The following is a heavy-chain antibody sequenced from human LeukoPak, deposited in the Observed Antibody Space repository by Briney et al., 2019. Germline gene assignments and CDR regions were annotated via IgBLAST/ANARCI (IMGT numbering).Heavy chain of an antibody. V-gene: IGHV5-51*01. J-gene: IGHJ4*02. CDR3: ARRNDIVSTATGTSGPTDY. Sequence: GESLKISCKASGYSFTTYWIGWVRQVPGKGLEWVGIIYPADSTAKYSPSFQGQVTISADKSITTAYLQWSSLKASDTAMYYCARRNDIVSTATGTSGPTDYWGQGTLVTVSS. CDR1: GYSFTTYW. CDR2: IYPADSTA. D-gene: IGHD5/OR15-5a*01.